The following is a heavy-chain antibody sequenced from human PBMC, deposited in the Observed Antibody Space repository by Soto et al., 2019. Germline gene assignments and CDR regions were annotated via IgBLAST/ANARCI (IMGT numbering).Heavy chain of an antibody. V-gene: IGHV1-2*02. J-gene: IGHJ4*02. CDR3: ARGGASGWYGDY. CDR2: INPNSGDT. CDR1: GYTFTGYY. D-gene: IGHD6-19*01. Sequence: QVQRVQSGAEVKKPGASVKVSCKAYGYTFTGYYMHWVRQAPEQGLEWMGWINPNSGDTNYEQKFQGRVTMTRDTSISTGYMELSRLRSDDTAVYYCARGGASGWYGDYWGQGILVTVSS.